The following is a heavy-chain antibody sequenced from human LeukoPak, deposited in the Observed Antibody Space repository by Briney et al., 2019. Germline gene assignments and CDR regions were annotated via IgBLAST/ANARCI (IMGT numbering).Heavy chain of an antibody. J-gene: IGHJ4*02. CDR3: ARILNYYDTSGPISDY. D-gene: IGHD3-22*01. V-gene: IGHV4-39*07. CDR1: GVSISTSSYY. CDR2: IYYSGST. Sequence: SEALSLTCTVSGVSISTSSYYWGWIRQPPGKGLEWIGSIYYSGSTYYNPSLKSRVTISVDTSKNQFSLKLSSVTAADTAVYYCARILNYYDTSGPISDYWGQGTLVTVSS.